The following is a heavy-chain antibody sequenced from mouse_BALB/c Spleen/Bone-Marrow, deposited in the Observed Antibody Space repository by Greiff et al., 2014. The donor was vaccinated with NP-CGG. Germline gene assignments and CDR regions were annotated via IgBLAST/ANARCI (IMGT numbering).Heavy chain of an antibody. V-gene: IGHV1S22*01. CDR1: GYTFTTYW. CDR3: TRWNGHYEGFAY. J-gene: IGHJ3*01. D-gene: IGHD2-1*01. CDR2: IYPGSGNT. Sequence: KDSCKASGYTFTTYWIHWVKQRHGQGLEWIGNIYPGSGNTNYGEKFKTKGTLTVDTSSSTAYMHLSSLTSEDSAVYYCTRWNGHYEGFAYWGQGTLVTVSA.